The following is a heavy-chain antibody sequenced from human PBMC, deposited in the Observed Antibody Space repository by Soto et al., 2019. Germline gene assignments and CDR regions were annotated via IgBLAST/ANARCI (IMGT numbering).Heavy chain of an antibody. V-gene: IGHV3-23*01. CDR2: ISGTDGGT. CDR1: GFTFSSFA. J-gene: IGHJ4*02. CDR3: AKGGGSYTRNYFNH. Sequence: PGGSLRLSCAASGFTFSSFAMSWVRQAPGKGLEWVSAISGTDGGTYYADSVKGRFTVSRDNSKNTLYLQMNSLRAEDTAEYYCAKGGGSYTRNYFNHWGQGTLVTVSS. D-gene: IGHD1-26*01.